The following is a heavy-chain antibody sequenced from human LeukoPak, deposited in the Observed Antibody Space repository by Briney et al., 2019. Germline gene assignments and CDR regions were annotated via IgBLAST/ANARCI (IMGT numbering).Heavy chain of an antibody. V-gene: IGHV4-61*08. Sequence: SETLSLTCTVSGGSISSGDYYWSWIRQPPGKGLEWIGYIYYSGSTNYNPSLKSRVTISVDTSKNQFSLKLSSVTAADTAVYYCARASEIKYYYESSGYPAYFDYWGQGTLVTVSS. D-gene: IGHD3-22*01. CDR2: IYYSGST. J-gene: IGHJ4*02. CDR1: GGSISSGDYY. CDR3: ARASEIKYYYESSGYPAYFDY.